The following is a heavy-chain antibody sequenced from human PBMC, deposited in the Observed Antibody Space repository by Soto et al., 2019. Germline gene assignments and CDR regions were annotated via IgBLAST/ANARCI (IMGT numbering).Heavy chain of an antibody. CDR1: GGSIISSSYY. CDR3: ARIGEQQLVPDY. D-gene: IGHD6-13*01. Sequence: AETLSLTCTVSGGSIISSSYYWVCMGQPPGKGLEWIGSIYYSGSTYYNPSLKSRVTISVDTSKNQFSLKLSSVTAADTAVYYCARIGEQQLVPDYWGQGTLVTSPQ. J-gene: IGHJ4*02. CDR2: IYYSGST. V-gene: IGHV4-39*01.